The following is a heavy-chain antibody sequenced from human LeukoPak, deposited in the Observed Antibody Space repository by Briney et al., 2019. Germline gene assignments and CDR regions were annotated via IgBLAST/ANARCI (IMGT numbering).Heavy chain of an antibody. CDR3: ASYIAPRRGSRFDP. Sequence: PSETLSLTCTVSGGSISSYYWSWIRQPPGEGLEWIGYIYYSGSTNYNPSLKSRVTISVDTSKNQFSLKLSSMTAADTAVYYCASYIAPRRGSRFDPWGQGTLVTVSS. CDR2: IYYSGST. CDR1: GGSISSYY. J-gene: IGHJ5*02. D-gene: IGHD6-6*01. V-gene: IGHV4-59*01.